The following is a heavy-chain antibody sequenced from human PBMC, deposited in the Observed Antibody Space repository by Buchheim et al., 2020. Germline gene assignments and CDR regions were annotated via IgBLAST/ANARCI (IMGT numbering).Heavy chain of an antibody. J-gene: IGHJ4*02. Sequence: DVQLVESGGGLIQPGGSLRLSCAASGFTFSSYSMNWVRQAPGKGLEWVSYISSGNTITTHYADSVLGRFTISRDNAKNSLYLQMNSLRDGDTAVYYCARRGVREFDYWGQGTL. CDR1: GFTFSSYS. CDR3: ARRGVREFDY. D-gene: IGHD1-26*01. V-gene: IGHV3-48*02. CDR2: ISSGNTITT.